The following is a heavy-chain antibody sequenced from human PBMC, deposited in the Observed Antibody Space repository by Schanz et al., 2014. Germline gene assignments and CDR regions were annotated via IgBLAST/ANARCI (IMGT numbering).Heavy chain of an antibody. V-gene: IGHV1-46*01. CDR1: GYTFTRSG. D-gene: IGHD3-3*01. CDR3: ASDFWSGYSHYYYGLDV. J-gene: IGHJ6*02. Sequence: QVQLVQSGGEVKTPGASVKVSCKASGYTFTRSGISWVRQAPGQGLEWLGIINPSGVSTSSAQEFQGRVTMTRDTSTSTLQMELSSLRSEDTAVYYCASDFWSGYSHYYYGLDVWGQGTTVTVSS. CDR2: INPSGVST.